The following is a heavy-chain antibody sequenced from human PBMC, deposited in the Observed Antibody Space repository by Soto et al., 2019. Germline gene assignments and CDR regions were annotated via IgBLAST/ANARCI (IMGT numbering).Heavy chain of an antibody. D-gene: IGHD3-10*01. CDR3: GSASFLRSGYLFPGLDV. V-gene: IGHV4-34*01. CDR1: GGSFSGYY. J-gene: IGHJ6*04. CDR2: VNHGGTS. Sequence: QVQLQQWGAGLLKPSETLSLTCAVHGGSFSGYYWDWIRQPPGKGLEWIGEVNHGGTSNYNPSLKVRAIISVDTSKNHFSVTLTSGTAEYTALYFCGSASFLRSGYLFPGLDVWGKGTPVTLSS.